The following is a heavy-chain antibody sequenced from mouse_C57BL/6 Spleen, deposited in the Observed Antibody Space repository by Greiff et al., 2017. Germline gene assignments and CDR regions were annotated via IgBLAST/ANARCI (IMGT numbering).Heavy chain of an antibody. D-gene: IGHD1-1*01. CDR2: IDPETGGT. CDR3: PYYDGSSLYWYFDG. CDR1: GYTFTDYE. J-gene: IGHJ1*03. Sequence: QVQLQQSGAELVRPGASVTLSCKASGYTFTDYEMHWVKQTPVHGLEWIGAIDPETGGTDYTPKFKGKAILTADKSSSTAYMELHSLTSEDSAVYYGPYYDGSSLYWYFDGWGTGTTVTVSS. V-gene: IGHV1-15*01.